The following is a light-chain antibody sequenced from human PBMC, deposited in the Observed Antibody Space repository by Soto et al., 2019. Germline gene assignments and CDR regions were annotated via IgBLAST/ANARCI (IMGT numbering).Light chain of an antibody. CDR3: MQTKHFPT. J-gene: IGKJ2*01. Sequence: DIVMTQTPLSSPVTLGQPASFSCRSSESLVHNNGNTYLSWLQQRPGQPPRLLIYEISKRFSGVPDRFSGSGAGTEFTLKSSRVEAEDVGVYYCMQTKHFPTSGRGTKLEIK. CDR2: EIS. V-gene: IGKV2-24*01. CDR1: ESLVHNNGNTY.